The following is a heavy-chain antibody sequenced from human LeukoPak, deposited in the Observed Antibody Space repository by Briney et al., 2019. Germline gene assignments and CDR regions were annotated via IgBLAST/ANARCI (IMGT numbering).Heavy chain of an antibody. CDR1: GFTFSSYG. D-gene: IGHD4-11*01. Sequence: NPGRSLRLSCAASGFTFSSYGMHWVRQAPGKGLEWVAVISYDGSNKYYADSVKGRFTISRDNSKNTLYLQMNSLRAEDTAVYYCAKIGTVTTPEGDYWGQGTLVTVSS. J-gene: IGHJ4*02. V-gene: IGHV3-30*18. CDR3: AKIGTVTTPEGDY. CDR2: ISYDGSNK.